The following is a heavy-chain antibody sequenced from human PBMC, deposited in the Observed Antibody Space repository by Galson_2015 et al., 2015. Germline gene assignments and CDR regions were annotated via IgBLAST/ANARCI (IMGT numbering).Heavy chain of an antibody. CDR1: GLSLSTSGVH. Sequence: PALVKPTQTLTLTCTVSGLSLSTSGVHISWIRQPPGKALEWLARIDWDDDKFYSTSLRTRLTISKDTSKNQVVLTMTNMDPVGTATYYCAKAGSGRSLDYWGQGTLVTVSS. CDR2: IDWDDDK. CDR3: AKAGSGRSLDY. V-gene: IGHV2-70*04. D-gene: IGHD6-19*01. J-gene: IGHJ4*02.